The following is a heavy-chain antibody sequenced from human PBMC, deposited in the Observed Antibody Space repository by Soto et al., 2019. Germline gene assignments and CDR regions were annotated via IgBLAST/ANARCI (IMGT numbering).Heavy chain of an antibody. Sequence: TLSLTCAVYGGFLSESYWTWIRQPPGKGLEWIGEINHVGGTNYNPSLKSRVTMSVDTSQNQFSLRLISVTATDTAMYFCVRIRYQLPSSVLWLDPWGQGTPVTVSS. CDR1: GGFLSESY. V-gene: IGHV4-34*01. D-gene: IGHD3-16*01. CDR3: VRIRYQLPSSVLWLDP. J-gene: IGHJ5*02. CDR2: INHVGGT.